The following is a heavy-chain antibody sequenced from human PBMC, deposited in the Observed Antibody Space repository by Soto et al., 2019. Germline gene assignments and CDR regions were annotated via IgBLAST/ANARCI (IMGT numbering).Heavy chain of an antibody. J-gene: IGHJ4*02. D-gene: IGHD2-8*02. CDR1: GFSFSNYA. CDR3: AKAKGSFDHTGPDQ. V-gene: IGHV3-23*01. Sequence: EVQLLESGGGLIQPGGSLRLSCATFGFSFSNYAMSWVRQAPGKGLEWVSGFGVDYVTYYADSVRGRFTISRDNSKNKLYLPMNSLSAEDTALYYCAKAKGSFDHTGPDQWGQGTLVTVSS. CDR2: FGVDYVT.